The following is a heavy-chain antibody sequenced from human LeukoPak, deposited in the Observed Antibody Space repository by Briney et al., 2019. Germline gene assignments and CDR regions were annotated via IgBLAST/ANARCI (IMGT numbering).Heavy chain of an antibody. CDR1: GFTFSGYW. CDR3: AKEGRSLQTY. Sequence: GGSLRLSCAASGFTFSGYWMSWVRQAPGKGLEWVANIKEDGTETYYVDSVKGRFTISRDNAKNPLYLQMNSLRVEDTAVYYCAKEGRSLQTYWGQGTLVTVSS. J-gene: IGHJ4*02. CDR2: IKEDGTET. D-gene: IGHD5-24*01. V-gene: IGHV3-7*03.